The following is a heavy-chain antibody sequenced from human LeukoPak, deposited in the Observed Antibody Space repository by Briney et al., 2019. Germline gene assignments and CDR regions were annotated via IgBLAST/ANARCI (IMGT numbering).Heavy chain of an antibody. J-gene: IGHJ6*03. V-gene: IGHV4-59*01. CDR3: ARETSQKGDHYMDV. Sequence: PSETLSLTCTVSGGSISSYYWSWIRQPPGKGLKWIGNIYYSGYTTYSPSLRSRVTISVDTSKNQFSLKLSSVTAADTAVYYCARETSQKGDHYMDVWGKGTTITISS. D-gene: IGHD3-16*01. CDR2: IYYSGYT. CDR1: GGSISSYY.